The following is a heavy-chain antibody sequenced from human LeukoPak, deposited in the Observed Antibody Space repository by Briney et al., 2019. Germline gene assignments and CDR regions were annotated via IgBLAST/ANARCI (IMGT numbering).Heavy chain of an antibody. J-gene: IGHJ4*02. CDR1: GYTLTELS. D-gene: IGHD3-22*01. CDR2: FDPEDGET. CDR3: ATPKYYYDSSGYSTGFDY. Sequence: ASVKVSCKVSGYTLTELSMHWVRQDPGKGLEWMRGFDPEDGETIYAQKFQGRVTMTEDTSTDTAYMELSSLRSEDTAVYYCATPKYYYDSSGYSTGFDYWGQGTLVTVSS. V-gene: IGHV1-24*01.